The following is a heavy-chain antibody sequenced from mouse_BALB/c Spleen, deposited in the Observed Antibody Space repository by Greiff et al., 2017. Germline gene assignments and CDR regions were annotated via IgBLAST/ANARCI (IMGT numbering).Heavy chain of an antibody. Sequence: LVESGPGLVAPSQSLSITCTVSGFSLTSYGVHWVRQPPGKGLEWLGVIWAGGSTNYNSALMSRLSISKDNSKSQVFLKMNSLQTDDTAMYYCARDNEDAMDYWGQGTSVTVSS. V-gene: IGHV2-9*02. CDR3: ARDNEDAMDY. J-gene: IGHJ4*01. CDR2: IWAGGST. CDR1: GFSLTSYG.